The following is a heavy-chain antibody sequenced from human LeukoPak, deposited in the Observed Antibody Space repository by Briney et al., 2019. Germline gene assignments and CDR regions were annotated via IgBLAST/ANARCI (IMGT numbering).Heavy chain of an antibody. CDR1: GGSISSGGYY. Sequence: SETLSLTCTVSGGSISSGGYYWSWIRQHPGKGLEWVGYIYYSGSTYYNPSLKSRVTISVDTSKNQFSLKLSSVTAADTAVYYCASGERYCSSTSCYALDYWGQGTLVTVSS. J-gene: IGHJ4*02. V-gene: IGHV4-31*03. CDR3: ASGERYCSSTSCYALDY. D-gene: IGHD2-2*01. CDR2: IYYSGST.